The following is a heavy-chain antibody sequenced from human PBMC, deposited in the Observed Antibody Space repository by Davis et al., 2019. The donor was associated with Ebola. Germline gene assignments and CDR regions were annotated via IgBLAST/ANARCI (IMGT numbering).Heavy chain of an antibody. CDR2: IWVDGSKK. J-gene: IGHJ6*04. CDR3: ARPIYDSGTYYGETSYYYGMDV. CDR1: GFNFSSYG. D-gene: IGHD3-10*01. Sequence: PGGSLRLSCAASGFNFSSYGMHWVRLAPGKGLEWVAVIWVDGSKKYYADSVKGRFTISRDNSKRTLFLQMNSLRVEDSAVYYCARPIYDSGTYYGETSYYYGMDVWGKGTTVTV. V-gene: IGHV3-33*01.